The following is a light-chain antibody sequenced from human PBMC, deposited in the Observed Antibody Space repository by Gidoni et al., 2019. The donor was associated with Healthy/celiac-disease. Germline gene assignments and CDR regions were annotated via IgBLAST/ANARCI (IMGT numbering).Light chain of an antibody. Sequence: YELPPPPPVSVSPGQTASITCSGDKLGDKYACWYQQKPGQSPVLVIYQDSKRPSGIPERFSGSNSGNTATLTISGTQAMDEADYYCQAWDSSTVVFGGGTKLTVL. V-gene: IGLV3-1*01. CDR1: KLGDKY. CDR3: QAWDSSTVV. J-gene: IGLJ2*01. CDR2: QDS.